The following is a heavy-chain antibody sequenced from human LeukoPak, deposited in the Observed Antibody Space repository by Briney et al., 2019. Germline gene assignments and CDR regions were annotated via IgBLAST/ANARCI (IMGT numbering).Heavy chain of an antibody. CDR2: INPNSGGT. CDR3: ARPRGRTTGTTEGAFDI. V-gene: IGHV1-2*02. D-gene: IGHD1-1*01. J-gene: IGHJ3*02. Sequence: GASAKVSCKASGYTFTGYYMHWVRQAPGQGLEWMGWINPNSGGTNYAQKFQGRVTMTRDTSIRTAYMELSRLRSDDTAVYYCARPRGRTTGTTEGAFDIWGQGTMVTVSS. CDR1: GYTFTGYY.